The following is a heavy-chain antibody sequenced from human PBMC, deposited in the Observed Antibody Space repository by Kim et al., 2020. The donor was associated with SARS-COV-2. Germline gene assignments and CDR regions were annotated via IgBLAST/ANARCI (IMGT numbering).Heavy chain of an antibody. J-gene: IGHJ6*02. D-gene: IGHD2-2*01. Sequence: VKGRFTISRDNSKNTLYLQMNSLGAEDTAVYYCAKDRYPQNTFSYYGMDVWGQGTTVTVSS. CDR3: AKDRYPQNTFSYYGMDV. V-gene: IGHV3-33*06.